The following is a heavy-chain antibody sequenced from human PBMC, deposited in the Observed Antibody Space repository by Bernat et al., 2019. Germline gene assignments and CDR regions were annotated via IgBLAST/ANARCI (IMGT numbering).Heavy chain of an antibody. CDR3: SKAVAAAVSDAFDI. Sequence: EVQLVESGGGLVQPGRSLRLSFAGSGFTFDDYAMYWVRPVSGKGLEWVSGISWNSVTITYADSVNGRFTISRDNAKNSLYLQMNSLRAEDTAFYYCSKAVAAAVSDAFDIWGQGTMVTVSS. CDR1: GFTFDDYA. CDR2: ISWNSVTI. J-gene: IGHJ3*02. V-gene: IGHV3-9*01. D-gene: IGHD6-13*01.